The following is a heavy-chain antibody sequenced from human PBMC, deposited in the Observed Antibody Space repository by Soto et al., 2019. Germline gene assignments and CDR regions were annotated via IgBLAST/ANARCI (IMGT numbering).Heavy chain of an antibody. J-gene: IGHJ4*02. CDR2: IYYSGST. CDR1: GGSISSYY. CDR3: ARARGLNYFDY. V-gene: IGHV4-59*01. Sequence: SETLSLTCTVSGGSISSYYWSWIRQPPGKGLEWIGYIYYSGSTNYNPSLKSRVTISVDTSKNQFSLKLSSVTAADTAVYYCARARGLNYFDYWGQGTLVTVSS.